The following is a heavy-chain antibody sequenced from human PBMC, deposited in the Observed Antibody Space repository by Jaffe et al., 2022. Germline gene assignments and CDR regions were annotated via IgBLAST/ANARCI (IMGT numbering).Heavy chain of an antibody. D-gene: IGHD5-12*01. CDR1: GGSISSSRYY. Sequence: QLQLQDSGPGLVKPSETLSLTCIVSGGSISSSRYYWGWIRQAPGQGLEWIASIFYSGTTYYNPSLKSRVTISVDTSKNQFSLKLSSVTAADTALYYCARHGPHLVDMGPFDIWGQGTTVTVSS. J-gene: IGHJ3*02. V-gene: IGHV4-39*01. CDR2: IFYSGTT. CDR3: ARHGPHLVDMGPFDI.